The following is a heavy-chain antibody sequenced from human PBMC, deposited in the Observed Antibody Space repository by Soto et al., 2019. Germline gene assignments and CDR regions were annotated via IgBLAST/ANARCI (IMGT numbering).Heavy chain of an antibody. CDR2: IYWNEDK. CDR3: VHTIIVQTINGGNYFDY. V-gene: IGHV2-5*01. CDR1: AFSLSTNGVG. D-gene: IGHD3-22*01. Sequence: SGPTLVNPTQTLTLTCTFSAFSLSTNGVGVGWIRQPPGKPLEWLADIYWNEDKRYSRSLKSRLSITKDTSKNQVVLTMTTMDPVDKATYYCVHTIIVQTINGGNYFDYWGPGTLVTVSS. J-gene: IGHJ4*02.